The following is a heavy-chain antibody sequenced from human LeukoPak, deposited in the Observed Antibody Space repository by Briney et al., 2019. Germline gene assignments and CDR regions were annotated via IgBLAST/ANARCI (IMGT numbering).Heavy chain of an antibody. V-gene: IGHV3-21*01. Sequence: PGGSLRLSCAASGFTFSSYNMNWVRQAPGKGLEGVSSISSSSSYIYYADSVKGRFTISRDNAKNSLYLQMNSLRAEDTAVYYCASITMVRGVTTIDYWGQGTLVTVSS. J-gene: IGHJ4*02. CDR2: ISSSSSYI. D-gene: IGHD3-10*01. CDR1: GFTFSSYN. CDR3: ASITMVRGVTTIDY.